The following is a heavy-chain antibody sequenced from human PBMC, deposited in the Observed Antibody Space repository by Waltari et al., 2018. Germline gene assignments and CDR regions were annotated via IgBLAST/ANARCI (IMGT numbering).Heavy chain of an antibody. V-gene: IGHV1-69*02. CDR3: ARQNYYDSSGYQNWFDP. Sequence: QVQLVQSGAEVKKPGSSVKVSCKASGGTFSSYTISWVRQAPGQGLEWMGRIIPIRGIANDAQKFQGRVTITADKSTSTAYMELSSLRSEDTAVYYCARQNYYDSSGYQNWFDPWGQGTLVTVSS. J-gene: IGHJ5*02. D-gene: IGHD3-22*01. CDR1: GGTFSSYT. CDR2: IIPIRGIA.